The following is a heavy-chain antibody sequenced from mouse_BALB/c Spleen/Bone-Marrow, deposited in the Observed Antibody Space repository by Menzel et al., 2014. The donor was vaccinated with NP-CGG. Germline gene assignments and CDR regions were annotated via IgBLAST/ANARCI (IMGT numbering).Heavy chain of an antibody. CDR3: ARHAYYDQTEVSFVY. J-gene: IGHJ3*01. V-gene: IGHV5-9-2*01. Sequence: VQLVESGGGLVKSGGSLKHSCAASGFSFNSYGMSWVRQTPEKRLEWVATISGGGSYTFYPDSVRGRFTISRDNAKNNLYLQLSSLRSEDTALYYCARHAYYDQTEVSFVYWGQGTLVTVSA. CDR2: ISGGGSYT. D-gene: IGHD2-4*01. CDR1: GFSFNSYG.